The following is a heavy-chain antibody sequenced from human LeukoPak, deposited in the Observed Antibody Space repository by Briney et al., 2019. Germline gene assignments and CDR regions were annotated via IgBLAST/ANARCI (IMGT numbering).Heavy chain of an antibody. CDR1: GFTLSSYG. V-gene: IGHV3-30*02. J-gene: IGHJ4*02. Sequence: PGGSLRLPCAASGFTLSSYGMHWVRQAPGKGLEWVAFIRYDGSNKYYADSVKGRFTISRDNSKNTLYLQMNSLRAEDTAVYYCAKDHGGTRNAVYDYVWGSYRLGSEYFDYWGQGTLVTVSS. CDR2: IRYDGSNK. CDR3: AKDHGGTRNAVYDYVWGSYRLGSEYFDY. D-gene: IGHD3-16*02.